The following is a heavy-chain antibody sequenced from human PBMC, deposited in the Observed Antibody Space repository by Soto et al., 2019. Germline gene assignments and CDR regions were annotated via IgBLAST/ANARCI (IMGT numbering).Heavy chain of an antibody. CDR1: GGSISSSSYY. CDR2: IYYSGST. Sequence: SETLSLTCTVSGGSISSSSYYWGWIRQPPGKGLEWIGSIYYSGSTYYNPSLKSRVTISVDTSKNQFSLKLSSVTAADTAVYYCASSPSGRLVRADYFDYWGQGTLVTVSS. CDR3: ASSPSGRLVRADYFDY. J-gene: IGHJ4*02. V-gene: IGHV4-39*01. D-gene: IGHD6-19*01.